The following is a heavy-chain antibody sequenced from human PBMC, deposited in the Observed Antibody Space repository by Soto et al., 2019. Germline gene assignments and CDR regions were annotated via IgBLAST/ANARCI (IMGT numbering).Heavy chain of an antibody. Sequence: SETLSLTCTVSGGSISSGDYYWRWIRQPPGKGLEWIGYIYYSGSTYYNPSLKSRVTISVDTSKNQFSLKLSSVTAADTAVYYCARLSWSGYYRYYSGMDVWGQGTTVTVS. V-gene: IGHV4-30-4*01. CDR2: IYYSGST. CDR3: ARLSWSGYYRYYSGMDV. D-gene: IGHD3-3*01. J-gene: IGHJ6*02. CDR1: GGSISSGDYY.